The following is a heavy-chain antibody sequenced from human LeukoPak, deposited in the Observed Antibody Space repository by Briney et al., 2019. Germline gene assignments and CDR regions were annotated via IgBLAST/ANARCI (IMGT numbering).Heavy chain of an antibody. Sequence: GESLKISCKGSGYSFTRSWIGWVRQVPGKGLEWMGIVYPGDSDTKYSPSFQGQVTISADKSITTAYLQWSSLKASDTAIYYCARHTAAAGPIDFWGQGTLVTVSP. CDR2: VYPGDSDT. CDR3: ARHTAAAGPIDF. V-gene: IGHV5-51*01. CDR1: GYSFTRSW. J-gene: IGHJ4*02. D-gene: IGHD6-13*01.